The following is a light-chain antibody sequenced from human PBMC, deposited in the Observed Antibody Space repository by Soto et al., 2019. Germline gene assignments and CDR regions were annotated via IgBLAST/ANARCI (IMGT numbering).Light chain of an antibody. CDR2: RTS. CDR1: QSVSCSY. J-gene: IGKJ1*01. Sequence: EIVLTQSPGTLSLSPGERATLSCRASQSVSCSYLAWYQQKPGQAPRLLIYRTSNRATGIPDRFSGSGSGTDFTLTISRLEPEDFAVYWCQQYDSSPRTFGQGTKVEIK. CDR3: QQYDSSPRT. V-gene: IGKV3-20*01.